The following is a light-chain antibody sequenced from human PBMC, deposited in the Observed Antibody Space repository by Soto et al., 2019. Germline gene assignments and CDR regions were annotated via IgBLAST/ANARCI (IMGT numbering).Light chain of an antibody. V-gene: IGKV3-11*01. CDR1: QSVSSY. J-gene: IGKJ3*01. CDR2: DAS. Sequence: EIVLTQSPATLSLSPGERATLSCRVSQSVSSYLAWYQQRPGQAPRLLIYDASSRATGIPARFSGSGSGTDFTLTISSLEPEDFAVYYCQQRGNWPFTFGPGTKVDIK. CDR3: QQRGNWPFT.